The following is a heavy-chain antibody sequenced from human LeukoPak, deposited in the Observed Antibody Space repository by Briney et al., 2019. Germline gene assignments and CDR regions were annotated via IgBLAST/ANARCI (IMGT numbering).Heavy chain of an antibody. CDR3: ARCGLGSAFDY. CDR2: IYYSGST. Sequence: PSETLSLTCAVYGGSFSGYYWSWIRQPPGKGLEWIGYIYYSGSTNYNPSLKSRVTISVDTSKNQFSLKLSSVTAADTAVYYCARCGLGSAFDYWGQGTLVTVSS. CDR1: GGSFSGYY. J-gene: IGHJ4*02. D-gene: IGHD6-19*01. V-gene: IGHV4-59*01.